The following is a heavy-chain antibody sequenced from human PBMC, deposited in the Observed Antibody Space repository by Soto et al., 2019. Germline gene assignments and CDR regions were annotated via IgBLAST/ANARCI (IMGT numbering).Heavy chain of an antibody. V-gene: IGHV1-8*01. CDR1: GYTFTSYD. Sequence: ASVKVSCKASGYTFTSYDINWVRQATGQGLEWMGWMNPNSGNTGYAQKFQGRVTMTRNTSISTAYMELSSLRSEDTAVYYCARDLTRFLNYYYYYGMDVWGQGTTVTVSS. J-gene: IGHJ6*02. D-gene: IGHD3-3*01. CDR3: ARDLTRFLNYYYYYGMDV. CDR2: MNPNSGNT.